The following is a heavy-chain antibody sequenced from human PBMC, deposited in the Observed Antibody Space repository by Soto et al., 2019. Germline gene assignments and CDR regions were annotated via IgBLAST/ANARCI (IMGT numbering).Heavy chain of an antibody. CDR3: ARHQGVSHGWFDP. V-gene: IGHV4-31*03. Sequence: QVQLQESGPGLVKPSQTLSLTCTVSGDSISSGGHYWSWLRQHPGKGLEWIGYIYYSESTDYNPSLRSRVSISVDTSKNQFSLKLTSMTAADTAVYYCARHQGVSHGWFDPWGQGTLVTVSS. CDR2: IYYSEST. J-gene: IGHJ5*02. CDR1: GDSISSGGHY. D-gene: IGHD2-8*01.